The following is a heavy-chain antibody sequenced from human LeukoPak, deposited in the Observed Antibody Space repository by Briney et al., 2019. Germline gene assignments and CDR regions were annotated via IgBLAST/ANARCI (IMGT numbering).Heavy chain of an antibody. CDR3: ARDSRTTIFGVVSWWFDP. J-gene: IGHJ5*02. Sequence: SETLSLTCTASGGSISSYYWSWIRQPPGKGLEWIGYIYYSGSTNYNPSLKSRVTISVDTSKNQFSLKLSSVTAADTAVYYCARDSRTTIFGVVSWWFDPWGQGTLVTVSS. V-gene: IGHV4-59*01. D-gene: IGHD3-3*01. CDR2: IYYSGST. CDR1: GGSISSYY.